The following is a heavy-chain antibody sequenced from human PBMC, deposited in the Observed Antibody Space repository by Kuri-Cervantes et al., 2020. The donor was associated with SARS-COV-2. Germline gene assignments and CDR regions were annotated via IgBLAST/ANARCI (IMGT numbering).Heavy chain of an antibody. V-gene: IGHV1-69*13. CDR3: ARDSGSYLDWLDP. Sequence: SVKVSCKASGYTFTSYAMNWVRQAPGQGLEWMGGIIPIFGTANYAQKFQGRVTITADESTSTAYMEVSSLRSEDMAVYYCARDSGSYLDWLDPWGQGTLVTVSS. J-gene: IGHJ5*02. D-gene: IGHD1-26*01. CDR1: GYTFTSYA. CDR2: IIPIFGTA.